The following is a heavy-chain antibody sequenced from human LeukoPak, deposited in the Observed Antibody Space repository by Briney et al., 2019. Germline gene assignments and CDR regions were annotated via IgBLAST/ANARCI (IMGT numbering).Heavy chain of an antibody. CDR2: SRAKIDSYTT. CDR3: VREYYYDFPQ. J-gene: IGHJ4*01. D-gene: IGHD3-3*01. CDR1: GFTFSDHY. V-gene: IGHV3-72*01. Sequence: GGSLRLSCAASGFTFSDHYMDWVRQAPGKGLEWDGRSRAKIDSYTTEYAASVKGRFTISRDESENTLYLHMNSLKTEDTAVYYCVREYYYDFPQWGHGTLVTVSS.